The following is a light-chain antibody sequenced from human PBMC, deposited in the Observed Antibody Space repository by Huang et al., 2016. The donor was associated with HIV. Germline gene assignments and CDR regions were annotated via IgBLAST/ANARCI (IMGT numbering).Light chain of an antibody. CDR1: QSISSY. J-gene: IGKJ3*01. CDR3: QQSYSTPPFT. Sequence: DIQMTQSPSSLSASVGDRVTITCRASQSISSYLNLYQQKPGKAPKLLIYAASSLQSGVPSMFSGSGSGTDFTLTISSLQPEDFATYFCQQSYSTPPFTFGPGTKVDIK. CDR2: AAS. V-gene: IGKV1-39*01.